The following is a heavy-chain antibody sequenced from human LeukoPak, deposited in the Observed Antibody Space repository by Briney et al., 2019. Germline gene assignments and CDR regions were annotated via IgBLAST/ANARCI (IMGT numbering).Heavy chain of an antibody. Sequence: GGSLRPSCAASGFSFSSYAMSWVRQAPGKGLEWVSVIGGGPGNTYYTDSVKGRFTISRDNAKNSLYLQMNSLRAEDTAVYYCARGLLLSYYDSSGYYWYFDLWGRGTLVTVSS. J-gene: IGHJ2*01. CDR1: GFSFSSYA. CDR2: IGGGPGNT. V-gene: IGHV3-23*01. CDR3: ARGLLLSYYDSSGYYWYFDL. D-gene: IGHD3-22*01.